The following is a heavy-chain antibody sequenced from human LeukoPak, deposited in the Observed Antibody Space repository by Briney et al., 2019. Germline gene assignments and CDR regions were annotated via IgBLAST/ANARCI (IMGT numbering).Heavy chain of an antibody. D-gene: IGHD2-15*01. Sequence: PGGSLRLSCAASGFTFSDYYMSWIRQAPGKGLEWVSYISSSGSTIYYADPVKGRFTISRDNAKNSLYLQMNSLRAEDTAVYYCARRNPHRTYCSGGSCYSDNYYYMDVWGKGTTVTVSS. CDR3: ARRNPHRTYCSGGSCYSDNYYYMDV. CDR2: ISSSGSTI. J-gene: IGHJ6*03. CDR1: GFTFSDYY. V-gene: IGHV3-11*01.